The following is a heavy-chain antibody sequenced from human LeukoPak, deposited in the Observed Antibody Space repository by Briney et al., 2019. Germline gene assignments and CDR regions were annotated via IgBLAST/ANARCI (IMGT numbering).Heavy chain of an antibody. J-gene: IGHJ3*02. CDR3: ARAAFGGVALDI. CDR2: INHSGST. Sequence: PSETLSLTCAVYGGSFSGYYWSWIRQPPGKGLEWIGEINHSGSTNYNPSLKSRVTISVDTSKNQFSLKLSSVTAADTAVYYCARAAFGGVALDIWGQGTMVTVSS. D-gene: IGHD3-10*01. CDR1: GGSFSGYY. V-gene: IGHV4-34*01.